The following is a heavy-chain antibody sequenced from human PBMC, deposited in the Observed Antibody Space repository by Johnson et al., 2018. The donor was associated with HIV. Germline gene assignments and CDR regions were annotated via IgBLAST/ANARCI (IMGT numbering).Heavy chain of an antibody. CDR2: ISWNSGSI. CDR1: GFTFDDYA. D-gene: IGHD1-26*01. CDR3: ATFGGGSFHAFDI. J-gene: IGHJ3*02. Sequence: LVESGGGVVRPGGSLRLSCAASGFTFDDYAMHWVRQAPGKGLEWVSGISWNSGSIGYADSVKGRFTISRDNAKNSLYLQMNSLRAEDTAVYYCATFGGGSFHAFDIWCQGTMVTVSS. V-gene: IGHV3-9*01.